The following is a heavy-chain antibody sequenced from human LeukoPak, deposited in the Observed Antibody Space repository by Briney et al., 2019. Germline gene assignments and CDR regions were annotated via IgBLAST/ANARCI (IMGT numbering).Heavy chain of an antibody. CDR2: ISGSGGST. CDR1: GFTFSSYG. J-gene: IGHJ4*02. Sequence: PGGSLRLSCAASGFTFSSYGMSWVRQAPGKGLEWVSAISGSGGSTYYADSVKGRFTISRDNSKNTLYLQMNSLRAEDTAVYYCAKTKTGVVPAAAFDYWGQGTLVTVSS. D-gene: IGHD2-2*01. V-gene: IGHV3-23*01. CDR3: AKTKTGVVPAAAFDY.